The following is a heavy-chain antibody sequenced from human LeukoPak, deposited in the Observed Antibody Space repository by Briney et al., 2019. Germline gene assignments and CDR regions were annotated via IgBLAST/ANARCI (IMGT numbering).Heavy chain of an antibody. CDR1: GFTFSSYE. J-gene: IGHJ6*04. D-gene: IGHD3-10*02. Sequence: GSLRLSCAASGFTFSSYEMNWVRQAPGKGLEWVSYISSSGRTTYYADSVKGRITISRDNAKNSVYLQMNSLRAEDTAVYYCAELGITMIGGVWGKGTTVTISS. V-gene: IGHV3-48*03. CDR2: ISSSGRTT. CDR3: AELGITMIGGV.